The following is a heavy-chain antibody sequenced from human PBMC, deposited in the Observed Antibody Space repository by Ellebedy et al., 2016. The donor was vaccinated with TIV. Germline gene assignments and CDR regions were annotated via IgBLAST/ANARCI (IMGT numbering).Heavy chain of an antibody. V-gene: IGHV3-74*01. D-gene: IGHD4-23*01. J-gene: IGHJ4*02. Sequence: GGSLRLXXAASGFTFSNSWMHWVRQAPGKGLVWVSRINSDGSTTTYADSVRGRFTNSRDNARNTLYLQMNSLRAEDTAIYYCARDLRIVGGNPFQDYFDYWGQGTLVTVSS. CDR1: GFTFSNSW. CDR2: INSDGSTT. CDR3: ARDLRIVGGNPFQDYFDY.